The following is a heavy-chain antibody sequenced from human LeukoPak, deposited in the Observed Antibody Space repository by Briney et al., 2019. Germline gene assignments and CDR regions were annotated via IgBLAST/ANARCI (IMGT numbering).Heavy chain of an antibody. Sequence: SETLSLTCTVSGGSIVGDYWSWIRQPPGKGLEWIGYIYYSGSTYYNPSLKSRVIISVDTSKNQFSLKMSSVIAADTAVYYCARTPDSGTYYNAWFDPWGQGTLVTVSS. D-gene: IGHD3-10*01. CDR3: ARTPDSGTYYNAWFDP. CDR2: IYYSGST. J-gene: IGHJ5*02. V-gene: IGHV4-59*06. CDR1: GGSIVGDY.